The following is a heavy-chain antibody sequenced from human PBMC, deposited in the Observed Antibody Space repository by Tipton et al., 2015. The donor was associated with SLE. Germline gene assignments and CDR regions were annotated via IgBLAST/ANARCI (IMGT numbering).Heavy chain of an antibody. D-gene: IGHD2-21*02. V-gene: IGHV4-59*08. Sequence: GLVKPSETLSLTCTVSGGSIRSNYWIWIRQPPGKGLEWIGYISDGGGTNYNPSLKSRVTISIDPAKNQFSLKLTSVTAADTAVYYCARGMVTWRGAIIGVDVWGPGTTVNVSS. J-gene: IGHJ6*02. CDR1: GGSIRSNY. CDR2: ISDGGGT. CDR3: ARGMVTWRGAIIGVDV.